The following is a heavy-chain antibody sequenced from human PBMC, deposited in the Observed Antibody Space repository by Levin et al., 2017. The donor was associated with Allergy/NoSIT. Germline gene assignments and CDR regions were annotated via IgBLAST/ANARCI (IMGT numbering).Heavy chain of an antibody. Sequence: GESLKISCAASGFTFSSYAMSWVRQAPGKGLEWVSAISGSGGSTYYADSVKGRFTISRDNSKNTLYLQMNSLRAEDTAVYYCAKRGYCSSTSCYMGLYYFDYWGQGTLVTVSS. D-gene: IGHD2-2*02. J-gene: IGHJ4*02. CDR1: GFTFSSYA. V-gene: IGHV3-23*01. CDR2: ISGSGGST. CDR3: AKRGYCSSTSCYMGLYYFDY.